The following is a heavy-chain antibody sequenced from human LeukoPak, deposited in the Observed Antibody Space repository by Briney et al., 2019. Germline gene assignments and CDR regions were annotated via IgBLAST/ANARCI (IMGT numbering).Heavy chain of an antibody. CDR1: GYSFTSYW. J-gene: IGHJ4*02. V-gene: IGHV5-51*01. CDR3: ARLKEDYYDSSGYYLGHYFDY. Sequence: GESLKISCKGSGYSFTSYWIGWVRQMPGKGLEWMGIIYPGDSDTRYSPSFQGQVTISADKSISTAYLQWSSLKASDTAMYNCARLKEDYYDSSGYYLGHYFDYWGQGTLVTVSS. CDR2: IYPGDSDT. D-gene: IGHD3-22*01.